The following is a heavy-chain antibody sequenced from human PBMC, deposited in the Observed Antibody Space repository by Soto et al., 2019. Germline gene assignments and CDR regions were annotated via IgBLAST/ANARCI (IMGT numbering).Heavy chain of an antibody. D-gene: IGHD3-10*01. CDR3: ASDIYGSGSYLFDY. CDR1: GFTFSSYA. Sequence: QVQLVESGGGVVQPGRYLRLSCAASGFTFSSYAMHWVRQAPGKGLEWVAVISYDGSNKYYADSVKGRFTISRDNSKNTLYLQMNSLRAEDTAVYYCASDIYGSGSYLFDYWGQGTLVTVSS. V-gene: IGHV3-30-3*01. J-gene: IGHJ4*02. CDR2: ISYDGSNK.